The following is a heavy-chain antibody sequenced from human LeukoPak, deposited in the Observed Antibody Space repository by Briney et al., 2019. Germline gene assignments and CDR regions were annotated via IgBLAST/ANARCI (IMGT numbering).Heavy chain of an antibody. J-gene: IGHJ4*02. CDR2: ISGSGGST. CDR3: AKARYSSGWDYFDY. CDR1: GFTFSSYS. V-gene: IGHV3-23*01. Sequence: PGGSLRLSCAASGFTFSSYSMNWVRQAPGKGLEWVSAISGSGGSTYYADSVKGRFTISRDNSKNTLYLQMNSLRAEDTAVYYCAKARYSSGWDYFDYWGQGTLVTVSS. D-gene: IGHD6-19*01.